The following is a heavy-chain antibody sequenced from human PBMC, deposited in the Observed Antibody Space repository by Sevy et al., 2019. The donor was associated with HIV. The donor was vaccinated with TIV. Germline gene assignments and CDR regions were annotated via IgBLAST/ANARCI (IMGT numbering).Heavy chain of an antibody. J-gene: IGHJ4*02. Sequence: ASVKVSCKASGYTFTSYGISWVRQAPGQGLEWMGWINGYNGHTNDRQKLQGRVTMTTDTSTNTAYMELRSLRSDDTAVYYCVRGEAAGGTPIDYWGQGTLVTVSS. CDR3: VRGEAAGGTPIDY. CDR2: INGYNGHT. CDR1: GYTFTSYG. V-gene: IGHV1-18*04. D-gene: IGHD6-13*01.